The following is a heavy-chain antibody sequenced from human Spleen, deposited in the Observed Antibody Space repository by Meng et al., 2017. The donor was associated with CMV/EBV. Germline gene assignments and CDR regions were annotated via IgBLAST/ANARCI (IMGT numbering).Heavy chain of an antibody. V-gene: IGHV4-59*01. CDR3: AARRLRFLEWFWDYGMDV. Sequence: SETLSLTCTVSGGSISSYFWNWIRQPPGKGLEWIGYIYYSATTNYNPSLRSRVTISVDTSKNQFSLKLSSVTAADTAVYYCAARRLRFLEWFWDYGMDVWGQGTTVTVSS. J-gene: IGHJ6*02. CDR1: GGSISSYF. D-gene: IGHD3-3*01. CDR2: IYYSATT.